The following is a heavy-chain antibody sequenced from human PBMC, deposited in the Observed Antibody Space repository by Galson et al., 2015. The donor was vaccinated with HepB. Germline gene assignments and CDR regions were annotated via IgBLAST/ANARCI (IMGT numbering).Heavy chain of an antibody. CDR3: ARAGWRAFDM. V-gene: IGHV6-1*01. CDR2: TYYRSQWYS. Sequence: CAISGDSVSRDGASATRNWIRQSPSRGLEWLGRTYYRSQWYSDYGLSVKSRIIINSDTSKNQFSLQLNSVTPEDTAVYYCARAGWRAFDMWGQGTAVTVSS. J-gene: IGHJ3*02. D-gene: IGHD3-9*01. CDR1: GDSVSRDGASAT.